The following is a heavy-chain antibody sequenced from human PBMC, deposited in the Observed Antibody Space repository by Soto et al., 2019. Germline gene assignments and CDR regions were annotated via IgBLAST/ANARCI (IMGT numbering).Heavy chain of an antibody. CDR3: ARFSGSYYYAMYV. V-gene: IGHV4-34*01. D-gene: IGHD6-19*01. J-gene: IGHJ6*02. CDR2: INHSGVT. CDR1: GGSFSGDY. Sequence: SETLSLTCAVYGGSFSGDYWSWIRQPPGKGLEWIGEINHSGVTNYKPSLKRRVTISVDTSKNQFSLQLKSVTAADTALYCCARFSGSYYYAMYVWGQGSTVTVSS.